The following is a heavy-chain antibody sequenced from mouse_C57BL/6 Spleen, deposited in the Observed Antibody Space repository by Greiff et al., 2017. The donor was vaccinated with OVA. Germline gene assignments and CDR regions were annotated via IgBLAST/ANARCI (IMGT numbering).Heavy chain of an antibody. D-gene: IGHD1-1*01. V-gene: IGHV1-53*01. CDR2: INPSNGGT. CDR3: ARRVITTVHAMDY. J-gene: IGHJ4*01. CDR1: GYTFTSYW. Sequence: QVQLQQSGTELVKPGASVKLSCKASGYTFTSYWMHWVKQRPGPGLEWIGNINPSNGGTNYNEKFKSKATLPVDKSSSTAYMQLSSLTSEDSAVYYCARRVITTVHAMDYWGQGTSVTVSS.